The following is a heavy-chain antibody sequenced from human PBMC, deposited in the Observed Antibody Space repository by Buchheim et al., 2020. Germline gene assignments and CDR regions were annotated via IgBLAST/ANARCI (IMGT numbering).Heavy chain of an antibody. D-gene: IGHD1-26*01. CDR1: GFTFSDYY. J-gene: IGHJ6*02. Sequence: QVQLVESGGGLVKPGGSLRLSCAASGFTFSDYYMSWIRQAPGKGLEWVSYISSSSSYTNYADSVKGRFTISRDNAKNSLYLKMNSLRAEDTAVYYCASSQSGSAFNYYYGMDVWGQGTT. CDR2: ISSSSSYT. V-gene: IGHV3-11*06. CDR3: ASSQSGSAFNYYYGMDV.